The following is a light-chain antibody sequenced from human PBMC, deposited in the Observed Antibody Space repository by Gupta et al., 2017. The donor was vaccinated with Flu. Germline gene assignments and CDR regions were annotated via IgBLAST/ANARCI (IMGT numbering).Light chain of an antibody. Sequence: QPALTQAAPGSGAPGQSITISCTGTSSELGTYNLVSWYQHDPGKAPKLMIYEGSKRPSGVSNRFSGSKSGNTASLTISGLQAEDEADYYCCLYEGSSNFWVFGGGTKLTV. CDR2: EGS. J-gene: IGLJ3*02. V-gene: IGLV2-23*01. CDR1: SSELGTYNL. CDR3: CLYEGSSNFWV.